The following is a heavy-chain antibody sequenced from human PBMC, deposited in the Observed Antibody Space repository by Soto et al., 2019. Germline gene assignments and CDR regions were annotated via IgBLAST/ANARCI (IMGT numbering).Heavy chain of an antibody. J-gene: IGHJ4*02. V-gene: IGHV3-21*01. CDR2: ISSSSSYI. CDR1: GFTFSSYS. D-gene: IGHD6-19*01. CDR3: ARAKYSSGWYTIFDY. Sequence: PGGSLRLSCAASGFTFSSYSMNWVRQAPGKGLEWVSSISSSSSYIYYADSVKGRFTISRDNAKNSLYLQMNSLRAEDTAVYYCARAKYSSGWYTIFDYWGQGTLVTVSS.